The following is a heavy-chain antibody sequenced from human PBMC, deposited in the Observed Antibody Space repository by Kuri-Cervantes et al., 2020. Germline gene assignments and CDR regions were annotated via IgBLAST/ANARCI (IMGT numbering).Heavy chain of an antibody. V-gene: IGHV3-15*01. CDR3: TTDYSDTSGYWGWYFDL. Sequence: ETLSLTCTVSGGSISSYYWSWIRQPPGKGLEWVGRIKSKTDGGTTDYAAPVKGRFTISRDDSKNTLYLQMNSLKTEDTAVYYCTTDYSDTSGYWGWYFDLWGRGTLVTVSS. CDR1: GGSISSYY. J-gene: IGHJ2*01. CDR2: IKSKTDGGTT. D-gene: IGHD3-22*01.